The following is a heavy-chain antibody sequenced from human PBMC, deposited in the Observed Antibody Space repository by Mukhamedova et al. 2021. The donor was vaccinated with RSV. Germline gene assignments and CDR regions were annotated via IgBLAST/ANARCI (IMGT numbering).Heavy chain of an antibody. CDR2: SYAT. Sequence: SYATAYAASVKGRFTISRDDSKNTAYLQMNSLKTEDTAVYYCTRRGHSSPDYYYGMDVWGQGTTVNVYS. D-gene: IGHD6-13*01. V-gene: IGHV3-73*01. J-gene: IGHJ6*02. CDR3: TRRGHSSPDYYYGMDV.